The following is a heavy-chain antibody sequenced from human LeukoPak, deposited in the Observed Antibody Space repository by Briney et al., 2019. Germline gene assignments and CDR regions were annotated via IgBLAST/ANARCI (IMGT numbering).Heavy chain of an antibody. CDR1: GYTSIGYY. CDR3: ARDSYDFWSGYTVSY. Sequence: GASVKVSCKASGYTSIGYYLHWVRQAPGQGLEWMGWINPNSGGTNYAQKFQGRVTMTRDTSISTAYMELSRLRSDDTAVYYCARDSYDFWSGYTVSYWGQGTLVTVSS. J-gene: IGHJ4*02. CDR2: INPNSGGT. V-gene: IGHV1-2*02. D-gene: IGHD3-3*01.